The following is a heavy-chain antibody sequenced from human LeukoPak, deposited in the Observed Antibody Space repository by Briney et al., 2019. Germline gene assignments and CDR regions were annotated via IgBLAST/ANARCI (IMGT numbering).Heavy chain of an antibody. CDR2: INPNSGGT. CDR1: GYIFTSYY. CDR3: ARAFGGANFDY. J-gene: IGHJ4*02. D-gene: IGHD3-10*01. V-gene: IGHV1-2*02. Sequence: ASVKVSCKVSGYIFTSYYMHWVRQAPGQGLEWMGWINPNSGGTNYAQKFQGRVTMTRDTSISTAYMELSRLRSDDTAVYYCARAFGGANFDYWGQGTLVTVSS.